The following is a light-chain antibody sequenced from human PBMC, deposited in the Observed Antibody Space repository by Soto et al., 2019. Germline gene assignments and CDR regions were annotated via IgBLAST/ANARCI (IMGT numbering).Light chain of an antibody. V-gene: IGKV3-20*01. J-gene: IGKJ1*01. CDR2: GAS. CDR3: HQYGGSPQT. CDR1: QSVSNY. Sequence: EIVLTQSPGTLSLSPGERATLSCRASQSVSNYLAWYQRKPGQAPRLLIYGASSRATGIPDRFSGSGSGTDFTLTISRLEPEDFAVYYCHQYGGSPQTFGQGTEVEIK.